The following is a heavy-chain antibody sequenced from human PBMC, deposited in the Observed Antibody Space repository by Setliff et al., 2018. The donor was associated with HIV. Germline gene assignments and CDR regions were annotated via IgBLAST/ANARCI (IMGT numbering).Heavy chain of an antibody. CDR3: ARTSEYDFGLTKYLDY. CDR2: IYDSGST. Sequence: SETLSLTCTVSGGSISSGGNYWSWIRQHPGKGLEWIGYIYDSGSTYYNPSLKSRVTISVDTSKNQFSLKLSSVTAADTAVYYCARTSEYDFGLTKYLDYWGQGTLVTVSS. D-gene: IGHD3-3*01. V-gene: IGHV4-31*03. J-gene: IGHJ4*02. CDR1: GGSISSGGNY.